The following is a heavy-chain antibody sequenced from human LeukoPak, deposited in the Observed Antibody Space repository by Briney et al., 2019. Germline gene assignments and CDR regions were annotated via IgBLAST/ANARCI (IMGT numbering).Heavy chain of an antibody. Sequence: GGSLRLSCAASGFTFSSYAMSGVPQAPGKGLGWVLAISGGGGTTYYADSVKGRFTISRDNSKNTLYLQMNSLRTDDTAVYYCAKLGYCSSANCRDAFDIWGQGTMVTVSS. J-gene: IGHJ3*02. CDR3: AKLGYCSSANCRDAFDI. CDR2: ISGGGGTT. CDR1: GFTFSSYA. V-gene: IGHV3-23*01. D-gene: IGHD2-2*01.